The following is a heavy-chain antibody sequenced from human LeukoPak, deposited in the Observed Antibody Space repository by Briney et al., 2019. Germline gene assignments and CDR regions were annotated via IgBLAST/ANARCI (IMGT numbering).Heavy chain of an antibody. CDR1: GLTFSAYG. Sequence: GGSLRLSCAVSGLTFSAYGMHWVRQAPGKGLEWVAVIWYDGSNKFYADSVKGRFTISRDSSKNTLYLQMKSLRAEDTAVYYCARGRYGDVLFDYWGQGTLVTVSS. V-gene: IGHV3-33*08. D-gene: IGHD4-17*01. CDR2: IWYDGSNK. CDR3: ARGRYGDVLFDY. J-gene: IGHJ4*02.